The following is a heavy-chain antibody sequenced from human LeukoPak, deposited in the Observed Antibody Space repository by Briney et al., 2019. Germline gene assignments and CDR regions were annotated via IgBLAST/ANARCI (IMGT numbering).Heavy chain of an antibody. Sequence: GGSLRLSCAASGFTFSSYAMSWVRQAPGKGLEWVSAISGSGGSTYYADSVKGRFTISRDNSKNTLYLQMNSLRAEDTAVYYCAKEGNYYGSGSHSPYNWFDPWGQGTLVTVSS. CDR1: GFTFSSYA. CDR3: AKEGNYYGSGSHSPYNWFDP. CDR2: ISGSGGST. V-gene: IGHV3-23*01. D-gene: IGHD3-10*01. J-gene: IGHJ5*02.